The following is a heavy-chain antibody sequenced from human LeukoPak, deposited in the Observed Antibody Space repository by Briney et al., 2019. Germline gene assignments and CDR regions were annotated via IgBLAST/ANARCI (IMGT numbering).Heavy chain of an antibody. CDR3: ARESANCTNGVCYTEGYFDY. CDR1: GFTVSSNY. J-gene: IGHJ4*02. D-gene: IGHD2-8*01. CDR2: IYSGGST. Sequence: GGSLRLSCVASGFTVSSNYMSWVLQAPGKGLEWVSVIYSGGSTYYADSVKGRFTISRDNSKNTLYLQMNSLRAEDTAVYYCARESANCTNGVCYTEGYFDYWGQGTLVTVSS. V-gene: IGHV3-66*02.